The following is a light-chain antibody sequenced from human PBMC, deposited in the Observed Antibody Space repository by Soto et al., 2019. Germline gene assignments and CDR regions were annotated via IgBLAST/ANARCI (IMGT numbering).Light chain of an antibody. CDR1: QGVGSN. V-gene: IGKV3-15*01. CDR2: AAS. Sequence: EIVMTQSPGTLSVSPGERATLSCRASQGVGSNLAWYQQRPGQAPRLRIYAASTRASDIPARFTGRGSGTEFTLTISSLQSEDFAIYFCQQYNNWPLYTFGQGTKLEI. CDR3: QQYNNWPLYT. J-gene: IGKJ2*01.